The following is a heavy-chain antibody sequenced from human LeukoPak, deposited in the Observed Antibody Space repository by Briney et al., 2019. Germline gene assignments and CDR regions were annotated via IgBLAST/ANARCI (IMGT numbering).Heavy chain of an antibody. Sequence: PGESLKISCQGSGECFFTYWIAKVRQMPGEGLEWMGIIYPGDSDTTYSPSFQGQVTISADRSATSAYLHLTSAEASDSSIYYCARQRGTGWYDYWGQGTLVTVSS. CDR1: GECFFTYW. J-gene: IGHJ4*02. CDR3: ARQRGTGWYDY. D-gene: IGHD6-19*01. V-gene: IGHV5-51*01. CDR2: IYPGDSDT.